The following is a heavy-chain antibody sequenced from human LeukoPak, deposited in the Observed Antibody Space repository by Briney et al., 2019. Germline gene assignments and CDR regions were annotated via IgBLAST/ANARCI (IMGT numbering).Heavy chain of an antibody. J-gene: IGHJ4*02. D-gene: IGHD4-17*01. CDR2: IYYSGST. CDR1: GGSFSGYY. CDR3: ARNRYGDYVLDY. Sequence: PSETLSLTCAVYGGSFSGYYWSWIRQHPGKGLEWIGYIYYSGSTYYNPSLKSRVTISIDTSKNQFSLKLSSVTAADTAVYYCARNRYGDYVLDYWGQGTLVTVSS. V-gene: IGHV4-31*11.